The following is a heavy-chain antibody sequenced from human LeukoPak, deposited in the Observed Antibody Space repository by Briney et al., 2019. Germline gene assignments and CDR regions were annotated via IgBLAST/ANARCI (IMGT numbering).Heavy chain of an antibody. Sequence: ASVKVSCKASGYTFTSNNINWVRQAPGQGLEWMGWMDPNSADTAYAQKFQGRVAMTRDTSISTAYMELSSLRSEDTAVYYCARAGTSGWFVDYWGQGTLVTVSS. CDR1: GYTFTSNN. J-gene: IGHJ4*02. V-gene: IGHV1-8*01. CDR3: ARAGTSGWFVDY. D-gene: IGHD6-19*01. CDR2: MDPNSADT.